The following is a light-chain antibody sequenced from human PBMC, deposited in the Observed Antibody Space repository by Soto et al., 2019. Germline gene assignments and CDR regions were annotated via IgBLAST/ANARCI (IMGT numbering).Light chain of an antibody. CDR3: SSYTSSSTYV. J-gene: IGLJ1*01. CDR1: SSDVGGYNY. Sequence: QSVLTQPASVSGSPGQSIAISCIGSSSDVGGYNYVSWHQQHPGKAPKVVIYDVSNRPSGVSDRFSGSMSGNTASLTISGLQAEDEADYYCSSYTSSSTYVFGTGTKVTV. V-gene: IGLV2-14*01. CDR2: DVS.